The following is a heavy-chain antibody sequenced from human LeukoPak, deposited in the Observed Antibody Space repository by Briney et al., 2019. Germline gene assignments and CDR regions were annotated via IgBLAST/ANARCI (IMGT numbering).Heavy chain of an antibody. J-gene: IGHJ4*02. CDR3: ARGSKGDYGDY. Sequence: SETLSLTCTVSGGSISSGDYYWSWIRQPPGKGLEWIGYIYYSGSTYYNPSLKSRVTISVDTSKNQFSLKLSSVTAADTAVYYCARGSKGDYGDYWGQGTLVTVSS. V-gene: IGHV4-30-4*08. CDR2: IYYSGST. CDR1: GGSISSGDYY.